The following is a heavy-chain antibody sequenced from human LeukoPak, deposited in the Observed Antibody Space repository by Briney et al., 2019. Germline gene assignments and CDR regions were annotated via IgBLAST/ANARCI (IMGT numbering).Heavy chain of an antibody. J-gene: IGHJ3*02. CDR3: AKESYCSSTSCYTGEGAFDI. Sequence: GGSLRPSCAASGFTFDDYAMHWVRQAPGKGLEWVSGISWNSGSIGYADSVKGRFTISRDNAKNSLYLQMNSLRAEDTALYYCAKESYCSSTSCYTGEGAFDIWGQGTMVTVSS. CDR1: GFTFDDYA. CDR2: ISWNSGSI. V-gene: IGHV3-9*01. D-gene: IGHD2-2*02.